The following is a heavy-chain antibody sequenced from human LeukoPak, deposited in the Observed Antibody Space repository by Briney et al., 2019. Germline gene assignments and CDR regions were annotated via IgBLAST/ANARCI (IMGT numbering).Heavy chain of an antibody. J-gene: IGHJ4*02. CDR1: GFTFSSYA. D-gene: IGHD3-22*01. CDR2: ISYDGSNK. Sequence: GGSLRLSCAASGFTFSSYAMHWVRQAPGKGLEWVAVISYDGSNKYYADSVKGRFTISRDNSKNTLYLQMNSLRAEDTAVYYCAKGRFPYDSSGYYYSYFDYWGQGTLVTVSS. CDR3: AKGRFPYDSSGYYYSYFDY. V-gene: IGHV3-30-3*01.